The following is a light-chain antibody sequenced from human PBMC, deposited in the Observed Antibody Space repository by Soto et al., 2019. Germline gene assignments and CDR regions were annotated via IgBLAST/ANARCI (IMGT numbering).Light chain of an antibody. CDR2: DAS. V-gene: IGKV1-33*01. Sequence: DIHMTQSPSSLFASVGDRFTITCQAAQDINIYLNWYQQKPVKAPNLLIYDASNLEIGVPSRFSGGGSGTHFTFTISSLQTEDIGTYYCQQYDILPITFGRGTRLEIK. J-gene: IGKJ5*01. CDR1: QDINIY. CDR3: QQYDILPIT.